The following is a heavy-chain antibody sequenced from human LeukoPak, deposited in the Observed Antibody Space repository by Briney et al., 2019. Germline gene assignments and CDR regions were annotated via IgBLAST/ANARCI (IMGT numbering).Heavy chain of an antibody. Sequence: GGSLRLSCAASGFTFDDYGMSWVRQAPGKGLEWVSGINWNGGSTGYADSVKGRFTISRDNAKNSLYLQMNSLRAEDTALYHCARDSYSSGWYKYYYYYHGMDVWGQGTTVTVSS. CDR1: GFTFDDYG. J-gene: IGHJ6*02. CDR3: ARDSYSSGWYKYYYYYHGMDV. D-gene: IGHD6-19*01. CDR2: INWNGGST. V-gene: IGHV3-20*01.